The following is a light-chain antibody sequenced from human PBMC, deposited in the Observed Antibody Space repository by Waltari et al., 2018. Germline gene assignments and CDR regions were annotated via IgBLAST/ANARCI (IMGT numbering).Light chain of an antibody. CDR3: QQYGSSPRYT. J-gene: IGKJ2*01. CDR1: QSVSSRY. CDR2: GAS. V-gene: IGKV3-20*01. Sequence: EIVLTQSPGTLSLSPGERATLSGRASQSVSSRYLDWYQQKPGQAPRLLIFGASSRATGIPDRFSGSGSGTDFTLTISRLEPEDFAVYYCQQYGSSPRYTFGQGTKVEIK.